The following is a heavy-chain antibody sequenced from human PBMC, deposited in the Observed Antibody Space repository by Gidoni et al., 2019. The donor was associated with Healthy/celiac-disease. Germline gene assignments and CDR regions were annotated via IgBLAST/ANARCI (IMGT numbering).Heavy chain of an antibody. J-gene: IGHJ4*02. D-gene: IGHD3-22*01. CDR2: MNPTSGNT. CDR1: GYTFTSYE. Sequence: QVQLVQSGAEVKKPGASVKVSCKASGYTFTSYEINWVRQATGQGLGWMGWMNPTSGNTGYAQKFQGIVTMTRNTSISTAYMELSSLRSEDTAVYYCARGPYYYDSSGYSFFGYWGQGTLVTVSS. V-gene: IGHV1-8*01. CDR3: ARGPYYYDSSGYSFFGY.